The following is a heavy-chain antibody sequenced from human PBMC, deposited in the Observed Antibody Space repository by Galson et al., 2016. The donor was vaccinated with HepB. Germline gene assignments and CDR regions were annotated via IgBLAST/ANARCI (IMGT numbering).Heavy chain of an antibody. J-gene: IGHJ4*02. CDR1: GFTLSSDW. Sequence: SLRLSCAVSGFTLSSDWMHWVRQTPGEGPVWVSGINTDGTAIGYADSVRGRFTISRDNAKNTVYLQMNSLRAEDTAVYYCTLLRIHWHPDYWGRGTLVTVPS. CDR3: TLLRIHWHPDY. V-gene: IGHV3-74*01. CDR2: INTDGTAI. D-gene: IGHD4-17*01.